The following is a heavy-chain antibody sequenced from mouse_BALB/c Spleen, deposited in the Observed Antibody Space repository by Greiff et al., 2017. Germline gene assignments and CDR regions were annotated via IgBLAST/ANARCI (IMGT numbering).Heavy chain of an antibody. J-gene: IGHJ2*01. Sequence: EVQGVESGGDLVKPGGSLKLSCAASGFTFSSYGMSWVRQTPDKRLEWVATISSGGSYTYYPDSVKGRFTISRDNAKNTLYLQMSSLKSEDTAMYYCAREGDYGSSYGYWGQGTTLTVSS. V-gene: IGHV5-6*01. CDR2: ISSGGSYT. CDR3: AREGDYGSSYGY. D-gene: IGHD1-1*01. CDR1: GFTFSSYG.